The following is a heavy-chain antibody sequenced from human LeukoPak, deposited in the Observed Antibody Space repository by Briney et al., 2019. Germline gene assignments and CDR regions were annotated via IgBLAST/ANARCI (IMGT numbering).Heavy chain of an antibody. V-gene: IGHV5-51*01. CDR1: GYSFTSYW. CDR2: IYPGDSDT. J-gene: IGHJ4*02. Sequence: GESLKISCKGSGYSFTSYWIGWVRQMPGKGLEWMGIIYPGDSDTRYSPSFQGQVTISADKSISTAYLQWSSLKASDTAMYYCARQVGDYYDSSGYSLDWGQGTLVTVSS. CDR3: ARQVGDYYDSSGYSLD. D-gene: IGHD3-22*01.